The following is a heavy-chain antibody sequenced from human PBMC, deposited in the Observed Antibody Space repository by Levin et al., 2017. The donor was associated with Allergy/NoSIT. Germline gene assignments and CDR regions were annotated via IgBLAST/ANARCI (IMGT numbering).Heavy chain of an antibody. V-gene: IGHV1-69*06. CDR2: IIPIFGTA. D-gene: IGHD3-9*01. J-gene: IGHJ5*02. Sequence: GASVKVSCKASGGTFSSYAISWVRQAPGQGLEWMGGIIPIFGTANYAQKFQGRVTITADKSTSTAYMELSSLRSEDTAVYYCARGSGNVVDYDILTGYYRPWFDPWGQGTLVTVSS. CDR1: GGTFSSYA. CDR3: ARGSGNVVDYDILTGYYRPWFDP.